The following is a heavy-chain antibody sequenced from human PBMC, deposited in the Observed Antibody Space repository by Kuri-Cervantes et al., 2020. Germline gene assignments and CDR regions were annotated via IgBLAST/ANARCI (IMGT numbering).Heavy chain of an antibody. Sequence: GESLKISCAASGFTFSNAWMSWVRQAPGRGLEWVAVISYDGSNKYYADFVKGRFTISRDNSKNTLYLQMNSLRAEDTAVYYCTTDPWGGGCDFWSGYYSRYYYGMDVWGQGTTVTVSS. CDR2: ISYDGSNK. D-gene: IGHD3-3*01. J-gene: IGHJ6*02. CDR1: GFTFSNAW. V-gene: IGHV3-30-3*01. CDR3: TTDPWGGGCDFWSGYYSRYYYGMDV.